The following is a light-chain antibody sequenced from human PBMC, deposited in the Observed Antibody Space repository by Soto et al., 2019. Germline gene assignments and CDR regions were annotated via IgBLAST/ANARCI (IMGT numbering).Light chain of an antibody. V-gene: IGLV2-23*01. Sequence: QSALTQPASVSGSPGQSITISCTGTSSDVGGYNYVSWYQLHPGKAPKLMIYEGSKRPSGVSNRFSGSKSGNTASLTISGLQAEDEADYYCCSYAGSSTWVFGGGTKLTVL. CDR2: EGS. CDR1: SSDVGGYNY. CDR3: CSYAGSSTWV. J-gene: IGLJ3*02.